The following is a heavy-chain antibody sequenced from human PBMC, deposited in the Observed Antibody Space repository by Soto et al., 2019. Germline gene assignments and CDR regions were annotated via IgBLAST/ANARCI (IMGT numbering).Heavy chain of an antibody. CDR1: GGSFSGYY. V-gene: IGHV4-34*01. CDR3: ARGRSGSGSYYDY. D-gene: IGHD3-10*01. Sequence: PSETLSLTFAVYGGSFSGYYWSWIRQPPGKGLEWIGEINHSGSTNYNPSLKSRVTISVDTSKNQFSLKLSSVTAADTAVYYCARGRSGSGSYYDYWGQGTLVT. J-gene: IGHJ4*02. CDR2: INHSGST.